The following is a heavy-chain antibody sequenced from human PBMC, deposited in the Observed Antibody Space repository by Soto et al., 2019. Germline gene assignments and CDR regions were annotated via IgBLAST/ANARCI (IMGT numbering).Heavy chain of an antibody. CDR1: GGTFSSYA. CDR2: IIPIFGTA. D-gene: IGHD4-17*01. J-gene: IGHJ4*02. CDR3: ARGRAEGMTTVNKFPRYYFDY. Sequence: QVQLVQSGAEVKKPGSSVKVSCKASGGTFSSYAISWVRQAPGQGLEWIGGIIPIFGTANYAQKFQARVTINADESTSTAYMELSRLRAEDTDVYYCARGRAEGMTTVNKFPRYYFDYGGQGPLVTVSS. V-gene: IGHV1-69*12.